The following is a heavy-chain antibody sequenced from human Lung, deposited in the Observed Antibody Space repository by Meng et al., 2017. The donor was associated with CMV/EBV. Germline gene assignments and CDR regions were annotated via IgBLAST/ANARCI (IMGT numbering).Heavy chain of an antibody. CDR3: ARDAPGRSGDAFSL. J-gene: IGHJ4*03. CDR1: GGSISSRTYY. V-gene: IGHV4-39*07. D-gene: IGHD1-26*01. Sequence: SETLSLXCTVSGGSISSRTYYWAWPRQPPGKGLDWIGSVYYSGSPHYNPTLKSRVTISVDTSKNQFSLTLRSVTAADTAVYYCARDAPGRSGDAFSLWGQGXLVTVSS. CDR2: VYYSGSP.